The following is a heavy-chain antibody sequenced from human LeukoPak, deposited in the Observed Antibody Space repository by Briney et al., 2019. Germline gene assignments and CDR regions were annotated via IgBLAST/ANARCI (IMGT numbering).Heavy chain of an antibody. CDR1: GGTFSSYA. J-gene: IGHJ4*02. CDR3: ARWGCSSTSCYDH. V-gene: IGHV1-69*13. Sequence: ASVKVSCKASGGTFSSYAISWVRQAPGQGLEWMGGIIPIFGTANYAQKFRGRVTITADESTSTAYMELSSLRSEDTAVYYCARWGCSSTSCYDHWGQGTLVTVSS. D-gene: IGHD2-2*01. CDR2: IIPIFGTA.